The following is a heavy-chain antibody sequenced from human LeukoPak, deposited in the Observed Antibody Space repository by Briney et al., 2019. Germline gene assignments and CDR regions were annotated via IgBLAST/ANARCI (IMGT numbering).Heavy chain of an antibody. V-gene: IGHV3-30*04. CDR3: ARDLFYDSSDFGAFDI. CDR1: GFTFSSYA. Sequence: GRSLRLSCAASGFTFSSYAMHWVRQAPGKGLEWVAVISYDGSYKYYADSVKGRLTISRDNSKNTLYLQMNSLRAEDTAVYYCARDLFYDSSDFGAFDIWGQGTMVTVSS. CDR2: ISYDGSYK. D-gene: IGHD3-22*01. J-gene: IGHJ3*02.